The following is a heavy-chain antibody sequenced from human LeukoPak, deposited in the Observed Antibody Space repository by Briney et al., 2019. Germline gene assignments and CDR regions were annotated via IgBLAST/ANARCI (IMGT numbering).Heavy chain of an antibody. CDR3: AREAGGIEWLLFNNYYYYGMDI. Sequence: ASVTVSCKASGYTFTGYYMHWVRQAPGQGLEWMGRINPNSGGTNYAQKFQGRVTMTRDTSISTAYMELSRLRSDDTAVYYCAREAGGIEWLLFNNYYYYGMDIWGQGTTVTVSS. J-gene: IGHJ6*02. CDR2: INPNSGGT. CDR1: GYTFTGYY. V-gene: IGHV1-2*06. D-gene: IGHD3-3*01.